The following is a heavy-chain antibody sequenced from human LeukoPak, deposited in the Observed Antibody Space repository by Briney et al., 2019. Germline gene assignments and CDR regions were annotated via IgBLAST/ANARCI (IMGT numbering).Heavy chain of an antibody. Sequence: ASVKVSCKASGYTFTGYYMHWVRQAPGQGLEWMGWINPNSGDTKYAQKFQGRVTMTKDTSISTAYMELSRLRSDDTAVYYCATQRGSYLWGTDFDYWGQGTLVTVSS. V-gene: IGHV1-2*02. CDR3: ATQRGSYLWGTDFDY. D-gene: IGHD3-16*01. J-gene: IGHJ4*02. CDR2: INPNSGDT. CDR1: GYTFTGYY.